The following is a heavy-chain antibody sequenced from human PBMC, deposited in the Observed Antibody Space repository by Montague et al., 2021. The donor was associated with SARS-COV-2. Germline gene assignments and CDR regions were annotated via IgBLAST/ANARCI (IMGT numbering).Heavy chain of an antibody. V-gene: IGHV3-7*01. CDR1: GFPFSSYW. D-gene: IGHD2-2*01. Sequence: SRRLSCAASGFPFSSYWMSWVRQAPGKGLEWVANIKQDGSEKYYVDSVKGRFTISRDNAKNSLYLQMNSLRAEDTAVYYCARDSFVVVPAASNYYYYYGMDVWGQGTTVTVSS. CDR2: IKQDGSEK. CDR3: ARDSFVVVPAASNYYYYYGMDV. J-gene: IGHJ6*02.